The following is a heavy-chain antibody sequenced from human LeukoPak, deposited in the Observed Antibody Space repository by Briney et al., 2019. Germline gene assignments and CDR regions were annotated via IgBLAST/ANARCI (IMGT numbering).Heavy chain of an antibody. CDR3: AKDDSALWFGELSHYFNW. J-gene: IGHJ4*02. CDR2: ISGRGDST. D-gene: IGHD3-10*01. CDR1: GFEFNVYG. Sequence: GRSLRLSCAASGFEFNVYGMNWVRQAPGKGLEWVSSISGRGDSTSYADSVKGRFIISRDISKNTLYLQMNSLRADDTAVYYCAKDDSALWFGELSHYFNWWGQGTLVTVSS. V-gene: IGHV3-23*01.